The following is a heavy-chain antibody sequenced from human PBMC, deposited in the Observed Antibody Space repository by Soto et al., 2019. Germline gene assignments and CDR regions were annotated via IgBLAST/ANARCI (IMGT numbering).Heavy chain of an antibody. CDR3: ARHGYSSSSNYYYGMDV. J-gene: IGHJ6*02. Sequence: PGESLKISCKASGYSFTSYWIGWVRQMPGTGLEWMGIIYPGDSDTRYSPSFQGQVTISADRSISTAYLQWSSLKASDTAMYYCARHGYSSSSNYYYGMDVWGQGTTVTVSS. V-gene: IGHV5-51*01. CDR1: GYSFTSYW. CDR2: IYPGDSDT. D-gene: IGHD6-6*01.